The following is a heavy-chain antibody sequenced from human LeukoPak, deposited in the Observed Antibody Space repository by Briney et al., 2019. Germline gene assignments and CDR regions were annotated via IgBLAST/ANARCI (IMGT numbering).Heavy chain of an antibody. CDR2: INHSGST. CDR3: ARGEGARDGYNYEGPFYFDY. J-gene: IGHJ4*02. Sequence: SETLSLTCAVYGGPFSDYYWSWIRQPPGKGLEWIGKINHSGSTNYSPSLKSRVTISIDTSKNQFSLKLNSMTAADTAVYYCARGEGARDGYNYEGPFYFDYWGQGTLVTVSS. D-gene: IGHD5-24*01. V-gene: IGHV4-34*01. CDR1: GGPFSDYY.